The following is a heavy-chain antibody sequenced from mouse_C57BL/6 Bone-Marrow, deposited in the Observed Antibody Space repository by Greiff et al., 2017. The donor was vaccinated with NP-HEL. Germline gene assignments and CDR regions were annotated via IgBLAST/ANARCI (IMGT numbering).Heavy chain of an antibody. CDR2: IDPENGDT. J-gene: IGHJ2*01. CDR1: GFNIKDDY. V-gene: IGHV14-4*01. D-gene: IGHD2-2*01. Sequence: VQLQQSGAELVRPGASVKLSCTASGFNIKDDYMHWVKQRPEQGLEWIGWIDPENGDTASASKFQGKATITADTSSNTAYLQLSSLTSEDTAVYYCTTNGYDGDWGQGTTLTVSS. CDR3: TTNGYDGD.